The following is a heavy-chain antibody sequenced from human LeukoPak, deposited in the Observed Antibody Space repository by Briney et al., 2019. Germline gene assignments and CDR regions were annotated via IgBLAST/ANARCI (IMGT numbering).Heavy chain of an antibody. Sequence: ASVKVSCKASGYTFSSYGISWVRQAPGQGLEWMGWISAYNGNTNYAQKLQGRVTMTTDTSTSTAYMDLRSLRSDDTAVYYCARGAPYRSDWFDPWGQGTLVIVSS. V-gene: IGHV1-18*01. J-gene: IGHJ5*02. CDR3: ARGAPYRSDWFDP. CDR1: GYTFSSYG. D-gene: IGHD6-19*01. CDR2: ISAYNGNT.